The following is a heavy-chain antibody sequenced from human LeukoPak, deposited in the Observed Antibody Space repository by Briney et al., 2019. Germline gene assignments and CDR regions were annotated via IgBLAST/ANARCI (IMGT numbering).Heavy chain of an antibody. D-gene: IGHD3-10*01. J-gene: IGHJ4*02. CDR1: GGSFSGYY. CDR3: VVLFRRGSGSYYIDY. Sequence: SETLSLTCAVYGGSFSGYYWSWIRQPPGKGLEWIGEINRSGSTNYNPSLKSRVTISVDTSKNQLSLKLRSVTAADTAAYYCVVLFRRGSGSYYIDYWGQGTLVTVSS. V-gene: IGHV4-34*01. CDR2: INRSGST.